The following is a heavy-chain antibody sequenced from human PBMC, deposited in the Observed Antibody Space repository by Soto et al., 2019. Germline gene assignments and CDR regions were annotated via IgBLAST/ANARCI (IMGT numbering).Heavy chain of an antibody. CDR1: GFSFSAYG. J-gene: IGHJ6*02. CDR2: ISNDGRNT. CDR3: AKVIRADSTSSNFYYYSAMDV. D-gene: IGHD6-6*01. Sequence: QVQMVESGGGVVQPGRSLRLSCAASGFSFSAYGLHWVRQAPGKGLERLAVISNDGRNTYYADSVKGRFTISRDNSKDTLFLQMNSLRGEETAIYYCAKVIRADSTSSNFYYYSAMDVWGQGTTVTVSS. V-gene: IGHV3-30*18.